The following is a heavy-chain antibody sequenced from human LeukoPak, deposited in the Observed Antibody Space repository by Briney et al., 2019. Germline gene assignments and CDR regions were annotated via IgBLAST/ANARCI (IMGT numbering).Heavy chain of an antibody. CDR3: ARGKTMVYCGGDCYRFDN. Sequence: ASVTVSCKASGYTFSGYYMHWVRQAPGQGLEWVGWINPNSGGTNYAQKFQGRVTMTRDTSISTAYMELSRLLSGDTAVYYCARGKTMVYCGGDCYRFDNWGQGTLVTVSS. CDR2: INPNSGGT. J-gene: IGHJ4*02. V-gene: IGHV1-2*02. CDR1: GYTFSGYY. D-gene: IGHD2-21*02.